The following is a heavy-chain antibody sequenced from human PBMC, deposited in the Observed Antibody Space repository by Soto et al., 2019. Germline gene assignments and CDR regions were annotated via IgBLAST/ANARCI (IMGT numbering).Heavy chain of an antibody. Sequence: SQTLSLTCVGSGDAVSSNSVAWNWVRQSPSRGLEWLGRTYYRSRWYSDYAVSVRSRIDINADTSKNQVSLQLNSVTPEDTAVYYCARSEEDSDYYYYGMDVWGQGTTVTVSS. CDR2: TYYRSRWYS. J-gene: IGHJ6*02. D-gene: IGHD2-15*01. CDR3: ARSEEDSDYYYYGMDV. CDR1: GDAVSSNSVA. V-gene: IGHV6-1*01.